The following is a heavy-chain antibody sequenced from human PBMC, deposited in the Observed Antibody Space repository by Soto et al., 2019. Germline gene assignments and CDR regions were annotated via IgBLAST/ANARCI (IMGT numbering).Heavy chain of an antibody. Sequence: EVQLVESGGGLVQPGGSLRLSCAASGFTFSTSWMTWVRQAPGKGLEWVANIKEDGSETYYLDSVKGRFTVSKDNATNSLYLQMNSLRAEDTAGYYCARDRGPNTFDYWGQGTLVTVSS. CDR1: GFTFSTSW. V-gene: IGHV3-7*01. CDR2: IKEDGSET. J-gene: IGHJ4*02. CDR3: ARDRGPNTFDY.